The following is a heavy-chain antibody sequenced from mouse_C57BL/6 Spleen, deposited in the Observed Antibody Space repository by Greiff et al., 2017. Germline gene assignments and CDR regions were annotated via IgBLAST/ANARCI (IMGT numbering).Heavy chain of an antibody. J-gene: IGHJ4*01. CDR1: GYSITSGYY. D-gene: IGHD2-1*01. CDR3: ARGGNYGYAMDY. Sequence: EVKLMESGPGLVKPSQSLSLTCSVTGYSITSGYYWNWIRQFPGNKLEWMGYISYDGSNNYNPSLKNRISITRDTSKNQFFLKLNSVTTEDTATYYCARGGNYGYAMDYWGQGTSVTVSS. CDR2: ISYDGSN. V-gene: IGHV3-6*01.